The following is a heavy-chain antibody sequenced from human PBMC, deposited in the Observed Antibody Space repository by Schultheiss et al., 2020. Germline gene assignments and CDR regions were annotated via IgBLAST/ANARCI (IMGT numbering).Heavy chain of an antibody. V-gene: IGHV1-2*02. D-gene: IGHD4-17*01. J-gene: IGHJ4*02. CDR2: INPNSGGT. Sequence: ASVKVSCKASGYTFTAYYMHWVRQAPGQGLEWMGWINPNSGGTNYAQKFQGRVTMTRDTSISTAYMELSRLRSDDTAVYYCAREPTTGYDDFDYWGQGTLVTVSS. CDR1: GYTFTAYY. CDR3: AREPTTGYDDFDY.